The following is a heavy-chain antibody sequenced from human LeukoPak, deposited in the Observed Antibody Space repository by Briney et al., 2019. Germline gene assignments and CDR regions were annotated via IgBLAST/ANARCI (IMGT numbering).Heavy chain of an antibody. CDR1: GFTFSSYG. Sequence: GRSLRLSCAASGFTFSSYGMHRVRQAPGKGLEWVAVIWYDGSNKYYADSVKGRFTISRDNSKNTLYLQMNSLRAEDTAVYYCAKGGTSKQWLVGGAFDIWGQGTMVTVSS. CDR3: AKGGTSKQWLVGGAFDI. CDR2: IWYDGSNK. J-gene: IGHJ3*02. D-gene: IGHD6-19*01. V-gene: IGHV3-33*06.